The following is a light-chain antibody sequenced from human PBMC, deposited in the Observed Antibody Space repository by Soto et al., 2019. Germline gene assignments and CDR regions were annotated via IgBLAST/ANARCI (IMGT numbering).Light chain of an antibody. J-gene: IGKJ1*01. CDR3: QQYGSSPWT. Sequence: EIVMTQSPATLSVSPGERATLSCRASQSVSSDLAWYHQKPGRPPRLLIYGASSRATDIPDRFSGGGPGTDFTLTIIRLEPEDFAVYYCQQYGSSPWTFGQGTKVDIK. CDR1: QSVSSD. CDR2: GAS. V-gene: IGKV3-20*01.